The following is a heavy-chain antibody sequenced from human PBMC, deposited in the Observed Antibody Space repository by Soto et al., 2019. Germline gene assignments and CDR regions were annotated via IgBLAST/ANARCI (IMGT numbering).Heavy chain of an antibody. CDR1: GDSVSSNSAA. V-gene: IGHV6-1*01. D-gene: IGHD6-19*01. J-gene: IGHJ6*02. CDR2: TYYRSKWYN. Sequence: SQTLSLTCAISGDSVSSNSAAWNWIRQSPSRGLEWLGRTYYRSKWYNDYAVSVKSRITINPDTSKNQFPLQLNSVTPEDTAVYYCVRASYSSGWLRGYYYYYGMDVWGQGTTVTVSS. CDR3: VRASYSSGWLRGYYYYYGMDV.